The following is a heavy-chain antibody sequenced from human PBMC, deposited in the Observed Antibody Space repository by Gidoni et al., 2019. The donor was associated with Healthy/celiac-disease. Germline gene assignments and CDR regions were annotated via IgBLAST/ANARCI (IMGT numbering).Heavy chain of an antibody. CDR2: ISSSSSYI. CDR3: ARERASLRDFWSGYYYYYYYGMDV. J-gene: IGHJ6*02. CDR1: GFTFSRYS. Sequence: EVQLVESGGGLVKPGGSLRLSCAASGFTFSRYSMTWVRQAPGKGREWVSSISSSSSYIYYADSVKGRFTISRDNAKNSLYRQMNSLRAEDTAVYYCARERASLRDFWSGYYYYYYYGMDVWGQGTTVTVSS. D-gene: IGHD3-3*01. V-gene: IGHV3-21*01.